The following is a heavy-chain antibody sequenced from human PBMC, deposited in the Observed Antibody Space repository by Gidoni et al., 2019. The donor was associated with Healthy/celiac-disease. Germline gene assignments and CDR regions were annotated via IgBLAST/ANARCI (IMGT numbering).Heavy chain of an antibody. V-gene: IGHV4-39*01. Sequence: QLQLQESGPGLVKPSETLSLTCTVSGGSISSSSYYWGWIRQPPGKGLEWIGSIYYSGSTYYNPSLKSRVTISVDTSKNQFSLKLSSVTAADTAVYYCARGDLGQRDAFDIWGQGTMVTVSS. D-gene: IGHD3-10*01. CDR2: IYYSGST. J-gene: IGHJ3*02. CDR3: ARGDLGQRDAFDI. CDR1: GGSISSSSYY.